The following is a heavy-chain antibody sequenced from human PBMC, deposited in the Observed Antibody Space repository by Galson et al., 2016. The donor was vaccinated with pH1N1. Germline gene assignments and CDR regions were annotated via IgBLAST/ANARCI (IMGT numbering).Heavy chain of an antibody. D-gene: IGHD5-18*01. Sequence: SLRLSCAASGFSGYTFNDYAMTWIRQAPGKGLEWVSTISGSGDSTYYADSVKGRFTISRDKSKNTLYLQMHSLRADDTAVYCCAKARGGFGFAYYYYGLDVWGQGTTVIVSS. CDR3: AKARGGFGFAYYYYGLDV. CDR2: ISGSGDST. CDR1: GFSGYTFNDYA. V-gene: IGHV3-23*01. J-gene: IGHJ6*02.